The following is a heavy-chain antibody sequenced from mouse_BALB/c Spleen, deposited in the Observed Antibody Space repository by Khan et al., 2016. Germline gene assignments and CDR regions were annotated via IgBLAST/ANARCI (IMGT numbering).Heavy chain of an antibody. Sequence: QVQLQQPGAELVNPGASVNLSCKASGYTLTSYWMHWVKQRPGQGLEWIGEINPSNGRTNYNEKFKSKATLPVEKSSSTAYMQLSSPTSEDSAVYYCARRLITFDYWGQGTTLTVSS. CDR1: GYTLTSYW. CDR2: INPSNGRT. J-gene: IGHJ2*01. CDR3: ARRLITFDY. D-gene: IGHD1-1*01. V-gene: IGHV1S81*02.